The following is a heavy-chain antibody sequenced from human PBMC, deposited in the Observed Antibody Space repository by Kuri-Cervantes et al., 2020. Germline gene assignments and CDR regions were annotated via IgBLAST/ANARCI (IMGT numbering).Heavy chain of an antibody. Sequence: SETLSLTCTVFGDSINSYYWNWIRQSAGKGLEWIGRIYSSGSTKYNHALKSRVTISLDKSKNQFSLKLTSVTDSDTAVYYCARRGTDTGWSYDDWGQGILVTVSS. CDR2: IYSSGST. J-gene: IGHJ4*01. D-gene: IGHD6-19*01. V-gene: IGHV4-4*07. CDR1: GDSINSYY. CDR3: ARRGTDTGWSYDD.